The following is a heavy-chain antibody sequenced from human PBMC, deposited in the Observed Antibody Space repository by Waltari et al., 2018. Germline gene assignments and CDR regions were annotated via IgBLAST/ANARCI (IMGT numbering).Heavy chain of an antibody. D-gene: IGHD1-7*01. CDR1: GATAPSHSGA. CDR3: AREGATLELKAFDI. CDR2: TYYRSKWYI. Sequence: QVQLQQSGPGLVKPSPTLPLTCGLSGATAPSHSGAWIWIRQSPSRGLEWLGRTYYRSKWYIDYAVSLKSRMTIDPDTSKNQFSLQLHSVTPEDTAVYYCAREGATLELKAFDIWGQGTMVTVSS. J-gene: IGHJ3*02. V-gene: IGHV6-1*01.